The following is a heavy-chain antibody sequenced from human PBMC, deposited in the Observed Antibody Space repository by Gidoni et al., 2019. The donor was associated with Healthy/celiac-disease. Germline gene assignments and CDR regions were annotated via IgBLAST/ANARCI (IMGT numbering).Heavy chain of an antibody. V-gene: IGHV3-30*18. Sequence: QVQLVESGGGVVQTGRSLRLSCAASGFTFSSYGMHWVRQAPGKGLEWVAVISYDGSNKYYADSVKGRFTISRDNSKNTLYLQMNSLRAEDTAVYYCAKDRRRITIFGVAKVDYMDVWGKGTTVTVSS. CDR2: ISYDGSNK. CDR3: AKDRRRITIFGVAKVDYMDV. CDR1: GFTFSSYG. J-gene: IGHJ6*03. D-gene: IGHD3-3*01.